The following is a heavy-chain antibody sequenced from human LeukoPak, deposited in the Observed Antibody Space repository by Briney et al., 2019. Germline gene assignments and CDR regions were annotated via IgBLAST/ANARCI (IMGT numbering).Heavy chain of an antibody. CDR2: IYTSGST. V-gene: IGHV4-61*02. CDR1: GCSISSGSYY. D-gene: IGHD5-12*01. Sequence: SQTLSLTCTVSGCSISSGSYYWSCMAQPAGKGLERIGRIYTSGSTNYNPSLKSRVTISVDTSKNQFSLKLSSVTAADTAVYYCARGGNIVATMVDYWGQGTLVTVSS. CDR3: ARGGNIVATMVDY. J-gene: IGHJ4*02.